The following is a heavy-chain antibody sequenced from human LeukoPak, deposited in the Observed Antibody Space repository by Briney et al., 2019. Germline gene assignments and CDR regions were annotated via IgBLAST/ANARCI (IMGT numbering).Heavy chain of an antibody. CDR3: ASTSMVRGVIDVDAFDI. CDR2: IWYDGSNK. Sequence: PGGSLRLSCAASGFTFSAHGMHWVRQAPGKGLEWVAVIWYDGSNKYYADSVKGRFTISRDNAKNSLYLQMNSLRAEDTAVYYCASTSMVRGVIDVDAFDIWGQGTMVTVSS. CDR1: GFTFSAHG. D-gene: IGHD3-10*01. V-gene: IGHV3-33*03. J-gene: IGHJ3*02.